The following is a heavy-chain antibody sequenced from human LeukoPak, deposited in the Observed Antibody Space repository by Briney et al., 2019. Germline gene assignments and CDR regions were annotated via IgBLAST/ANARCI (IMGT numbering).Heavy chain of an antibody. V-gene: IGHV4-39*01. J-gene: IGHJ4*02. D-gene: IGHD3-22*01. Sequence: SETLSLTCTVSGGSISSSSYYWGWIRQPPGKGLEWIGSIYYSGSTYYNPSLKSRVTISVDTSKSQFSLKLSSVTAADTAVYYCAGRQYYYDSSGYQQPTGDYWGQGTLVTVSS. CDR2: IYYSGST. CDR1: GGSISSSSYY. CDR3: AGRQYYYDSSGYQQPTGDY.